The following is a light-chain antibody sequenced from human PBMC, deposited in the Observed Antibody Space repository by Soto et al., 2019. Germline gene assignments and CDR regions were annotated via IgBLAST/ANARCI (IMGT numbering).Light chain of an antibody. V-gene: IGKV3-15*01. J-gene: IGKJ3*01. CDR2: GAS. CDR3: QQYNNWHFT. Sequence: EIVMTQSPATLSVSPGERATLSCRASQSISSNLAWYQQKPGQAPRRLIYGASTRATGIPARFSGSGSGTEFTLTISSLQSEDFAVYYCQQYNNWHFTFGPGTKVDIK. CDR1: QSISSN.